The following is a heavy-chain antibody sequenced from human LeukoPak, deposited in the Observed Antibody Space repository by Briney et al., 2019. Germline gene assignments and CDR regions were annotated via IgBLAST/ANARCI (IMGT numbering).Heavy chain of an antibody. Sequence: SETLSLTCTVSGGSISSYYWSGIRQPPGKGLEWIGYIYYSGTTNYNPSLKSRVTISVDTSKNQFSLKLNSVTAADTAVYYCASHYGSGFDYWGQGTLVTVSS. CDR3: ASHYGSGFDY. D-gene: IGHD3-10*01. J-gene: IGHJ4*02. CDR1: GGSISSYY. CDR2: IYYSGTT. V-gene: IGHV4-59*08.